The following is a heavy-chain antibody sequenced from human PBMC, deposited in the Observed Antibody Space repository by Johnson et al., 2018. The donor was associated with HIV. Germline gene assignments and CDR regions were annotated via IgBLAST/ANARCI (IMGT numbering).Heavy chain of an antibody. V-gene: IGHV3-7*03. Sequence: EVQLVESGGGVIQPGRSLRLSCAASAFTFRTYSMHWVRQPPGKGLEWVANIKQDGSEKYYVDSVKGRFTISSDNAKNSLYLQMSSLGPEDTAVYYCSRHSPRGYIGYDAFDIWGQGTMVTVSS. CDR3: SRHSPRGYIGYDAFDI. D-gene: IGHD5-12*01. CDR2: IKQDGSEK. J-gene: IGHJ3*02. CDR1: AFTFRTYS.